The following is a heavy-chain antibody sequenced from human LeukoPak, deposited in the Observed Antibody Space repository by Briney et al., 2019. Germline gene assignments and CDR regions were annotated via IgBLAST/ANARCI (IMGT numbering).Heavy chain of an antibody. V-gene: IGHV3-23*01. Sequence: GGSLRLSCAASGFTFSNYDMSWVRRAPGKGLEWVSTITGSGGTTYHADSVKGRFTISRDNSKNTLYLQMNSLRAEDTAIYYCAKRHGSGIKYFEFWGQGTLVTVSS. CDR2: ITGSGGTT. CDR1: GFTFSNYD. J-gene: IGHJ4*02. CDR3: AKRHGSGIKYFEF. D-gene: IGHD3-10*01.